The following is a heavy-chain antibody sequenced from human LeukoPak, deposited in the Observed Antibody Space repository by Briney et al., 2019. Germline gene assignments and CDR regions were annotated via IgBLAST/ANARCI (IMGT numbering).Heavy chain of an antibody. Sequence: TSETLSLTCTVSGGSISSSSYYWGWIRQAPGKGLEWVSEIYSGGSTYYAASVKGRFSISRDNSKNTVYLQMNSLRVEDTAVYYCARELREHGVFDIWGQGIMVTVSS. CDR1: GGSISSSSYY. D-gene: IGHD1-26*01. CDR2: IYSGGST. V-gene: IGHV3-53*01. CDR3: ARELREHGVFDI. J-gene: IGHJ3*02.